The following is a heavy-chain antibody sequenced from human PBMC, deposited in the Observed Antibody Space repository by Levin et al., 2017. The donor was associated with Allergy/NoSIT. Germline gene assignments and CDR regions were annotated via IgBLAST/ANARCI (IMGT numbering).Heavy chain of an antibody. CDR3: TRGRYHSSAWIGH. V-gene: IGHV1-8*01. D-gene: IGHD6-6*01. CDR2: MNPNSGDT. CDR1: GYTFTSYD. Sequence: ASVKVSCQASGYTFTSYDINWVRQATGQGPVWMGWMNPNSGDTGYAQRFQGRVTMTRNISINTAYMELSGLRSEDTAVYYCTRGRYHSSAWIGHWGQGTLVTVSS. J-gene: IGHJ4*02.